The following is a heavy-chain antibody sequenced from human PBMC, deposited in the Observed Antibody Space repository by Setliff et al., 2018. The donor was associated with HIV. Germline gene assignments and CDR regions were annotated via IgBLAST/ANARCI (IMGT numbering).Heavy chain of an antibody. V-gene: IGHV3-21*01. CDR3: ARGYVMCSVNGCFPGYFDY. Sequence: GGSLRLSCAASGFTFSSYSMNWVRQAPGKGLKWVSSISSSSGYINYADSVKGRFTISRDNAKNSLYLQMNSLRAEDTAVYYCARGYVMCSVNGCFPGYFDYWGQGALVTVSS. J-gene: IGHJ4*02. CDR1: GFTFSSYS. CDR2: ISSSSGYI. D-gene: IGHD2-15*01.